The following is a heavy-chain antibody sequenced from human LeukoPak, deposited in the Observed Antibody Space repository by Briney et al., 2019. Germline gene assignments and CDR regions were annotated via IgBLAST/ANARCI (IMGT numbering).Heavy chain of an antibody. J-gene: IGHJ4*01. CDR3: ARGVGYGDSRHYDH. CDR2: IYNYGST. V-gene: IGHV4-59*01. CDR1: GAATTSNY. Sequence: PWETLSLTCTVSGAATTSNYWAWIRQSPEKGLEWIGYIYNYGSTKYEPSLKSRVSIPEDTAKNQFSLNLKSVTAADTAVYYCARGVGYGDSRHYDHWGHGILVTVSS. D-gene: IGHD4-17*01.